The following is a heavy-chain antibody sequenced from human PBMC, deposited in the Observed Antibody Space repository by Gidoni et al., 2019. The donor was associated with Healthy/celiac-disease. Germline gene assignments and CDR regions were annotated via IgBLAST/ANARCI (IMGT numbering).Heavy chain of an antibody. J-gene: IGHJ4*02. V-gene: IGHV4-59*01. CDR1: GGSISSYY. CDR3: ARVHLGYLGY. CDR2: IYYSGST. Sequence: QVQLQESGPGLVKHSETLSLTCTVSGGSISSYYWIWIRQPPGKGLEWIGYIYYSGSTNYNPSLKSRVTISVDTSKNQFSLKLSSVTAADTAVYYCARVHLGYLGYWGQGTLVTVSS. D-gene: IGHD3-16*01.